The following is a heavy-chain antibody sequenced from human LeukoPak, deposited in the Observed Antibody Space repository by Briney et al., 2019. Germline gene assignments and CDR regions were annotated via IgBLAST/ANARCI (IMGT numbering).Heavy chain of an antibody. CDR3: AKDQYGSWCYDSSGYPDY. J-gene: IGHJ4*02. D-gene: IGHD3-22*01. CDR2: ISYDGSNK. Sequence: GGSLRLSCAASGFTFSSYGMHWVRQAPGKGLEWVAVISYDGSNKYYADSVKGRFTISRDNSKNTLYLQMNSLRAEDTAVYYCAKDQYGSWCYDSSGYPDYWGQGTLVTVSS. V-gene: IGHV3-30*18. CDR1: GFTFSSYG.